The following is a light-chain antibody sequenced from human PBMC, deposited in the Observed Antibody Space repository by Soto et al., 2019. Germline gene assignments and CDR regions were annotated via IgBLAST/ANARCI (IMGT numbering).Light chain of an antibody. V-gene: IGKV3-20*01. CDR2: GAS. CDR3: HHYGYGADT. Sequence: ELVLTQSPGTLPLSPGESATLSCRASESVRNNSLAWYQQQPGQAPRLLIFGASSRATGIPDRFTGSGSGADFSLTISRLEPEDSAVYFCHHYGYGADTFGQGTKLEIK. J-gene: IGKJ2*01. CDR1: ESVRNNS.